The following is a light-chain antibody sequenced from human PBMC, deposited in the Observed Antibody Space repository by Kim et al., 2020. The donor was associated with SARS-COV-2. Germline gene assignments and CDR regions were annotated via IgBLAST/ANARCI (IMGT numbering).Light chain of an antibody. CDR3: QHYGSSPRT. CDR2: GVS. Sequence: EIVLTQSPGTLSLSPGQRATLSCRASQSVSSSYLAWYQQKPGQAPSLLIYGVSSRATGIPDRFSGSASGPDITLTISRLEPEDFAVYYCQHYGSSPRTFGQGTKLEIK. V-gene: IGKV3-20*01. J-gene: IGKJ2*01. CDR1: QSVSSSY.